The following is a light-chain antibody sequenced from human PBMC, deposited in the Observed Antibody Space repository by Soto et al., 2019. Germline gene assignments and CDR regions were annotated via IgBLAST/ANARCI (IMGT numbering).Light chain of an antibody. CDR2: SSS. Sequence: DIEMTQSPPILSVSPGEGASLSCRASQSISTNLAWYQHIPGQAPRLLIVSSSRRPTDVPARFSGSGSGTDFTLTISSLQSEDSAFYYCQQYNNLPPTFGQGTKVEVK. J-gene: IGKJ1*01. CDR3: QQYNNLPPT. CDR1: QSISTN. V-gene: IGKV3-15*01.